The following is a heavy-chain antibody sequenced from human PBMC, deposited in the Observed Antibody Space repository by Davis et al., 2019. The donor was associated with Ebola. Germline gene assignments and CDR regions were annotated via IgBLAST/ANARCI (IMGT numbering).Heavy chain of an antibody. D-gene: IGHD5-12*01. J-gene: IGHJ3*01. CDR1: GFTFSSYW. CDR3: AKAAFSGYDYGGDALDL. CDR2: IKQDGSEK. Sequence: GESLKISCAASGFTFSSYWMSWVRQAPGKGLEWVANIKQDGSEKYYVDSVKGRFTISRDNGKNSLYLQMNSLRADDTALYYCAKAAFSGYDYGGDALDLWGQGTMVTVSS. V-gene: IGHV3-7*03.